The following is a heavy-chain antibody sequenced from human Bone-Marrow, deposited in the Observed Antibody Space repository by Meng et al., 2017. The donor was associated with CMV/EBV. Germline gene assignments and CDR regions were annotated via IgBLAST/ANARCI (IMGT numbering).Heavy chain of an antibody. CDR3: ARGLYYYGSGSWGRFDY. J-gene: IGHJ4*02. CDR2: ISSSGSTI. Sequence: FTFSDYYMSWIPQAPGKGLEWVSYISSSGSTIYYADSVKGRFTISRDNAKNSLYLQMNSLRAEDTAVYYCARGLYYYGSGSWGRFDYWGQGTLVTVSS. V-gene: IGHV3-11*04. CDR1: FTFSDYY. D-gene: IGHD3-10*01.